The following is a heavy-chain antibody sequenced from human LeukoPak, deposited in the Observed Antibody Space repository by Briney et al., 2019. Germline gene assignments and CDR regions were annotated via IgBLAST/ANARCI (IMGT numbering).Heavy chain of an antibody. CDR2: IYYSGST. V-gene: IGHV4-39*07. CDR3: AREKTLAVAGYNWFDP. CDR1: GGSISSGSYY. Sequence: SETLSLTCTVSGGSISSGSYYWGWIRQPPGKGLEWIGSIYYSGSTYYNPSLKSRVTISVDTSKNQFSLKLSSVTAADTAVYYCAREKTLAVAGYNWFDPWGQGTLVTVSS. J-gene: IGHJ5*02. D-gene: IGHD6-19*01.